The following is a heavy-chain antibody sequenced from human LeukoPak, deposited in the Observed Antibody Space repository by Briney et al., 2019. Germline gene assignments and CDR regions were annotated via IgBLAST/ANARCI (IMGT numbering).Heavy chain of an antibody. V-gene: IGHV1-24*01. Sequence: ASVKVSCKVSGYTLTELSMHWVRQAPGKGLEWMGGFDPEDGETIYAQKFQGRVTMTEDTSTGTAYMELSSLRSEDTAVYYCATLPYRVSSGYYYEDYWGQGTLVTVSS. CDR3: ATLPYRVSSGYYYEDY. J-gene: IGHJ4*02. D-gene: IGHD3-22*01. CDR1: GYTLTELS. CDR2: FDPEDGET.